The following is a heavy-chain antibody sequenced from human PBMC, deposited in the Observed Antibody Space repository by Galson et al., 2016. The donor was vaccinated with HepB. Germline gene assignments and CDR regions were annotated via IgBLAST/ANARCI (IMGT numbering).Heavy chain of an antibody. Sequence: LRLSCAASGFNLKSNWMHWVRQAPGKGLVWVSRINSDGTVTTYADSVKGRFSISRDNGKNHLFLQMHHLRVEDTAFYYCVREGWEVPFAHWGQGTLVAVSS. V-gene: IGHV3-74*03. CDR1: GFNLKSNW. D-gene: IGHD1-26*01. J-gene: IGHJ4*02. CDR3: VREGWEVPFAH. CDR2: INSDGTVT.